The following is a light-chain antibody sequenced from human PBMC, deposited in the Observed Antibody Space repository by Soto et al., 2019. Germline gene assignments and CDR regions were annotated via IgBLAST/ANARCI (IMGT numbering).Light chain of an antibody. CDR2: GAS. CDR3: QQYGSSPPYT. CDR1: QSVSSSY. Sequence: EIVLTQSPGTLSLSPGERATLSCRASQSVSSSYFAWYQQQPGQAPRLLIYGASSRATGIPERCSGSGSGTDFTLTISRMEPEDVSVYYCQQYGSSPPYTFGQGTKLEIK. V-gene: IGKV3-20*01. J-gene: IGKJ2*01.